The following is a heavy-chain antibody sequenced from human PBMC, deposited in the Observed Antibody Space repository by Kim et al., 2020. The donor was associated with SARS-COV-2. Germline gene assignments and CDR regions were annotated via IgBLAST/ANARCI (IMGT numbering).Heavy chain of an antibody. CDR2: ISYDGSNN. J-gene: IGHJ2*01. Sequence: GGSLRLSCAASGLTFSSYSMHWVRQAPGKGLEWGADISYDGSNNYYADSVKRLFTISRDNTKNTLYLQMNSLRAEDTAEYYCAKHSELGNLHYWYFDLWGRGGLVTVSS. D-gene: IGHD7-27*01. V-gene: IGHV3-30*18. CDR3: AKHSELGNLHYWYFDL. CDR1: GLTFSSYS.